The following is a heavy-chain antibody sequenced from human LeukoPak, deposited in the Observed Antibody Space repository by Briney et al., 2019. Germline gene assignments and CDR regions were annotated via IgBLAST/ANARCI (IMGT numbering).Heavy chain of an antibody. CDR3: ARLYYDFWSGYYTKFDP. J-gene: IGHJ5*02. CDR2: MNPNSGNT. CDR1: GYTFTSYD. D-gene: IGHD3-3*01. V-gene: IGHV1-8*01. Sequence: VASVKVSCKASGYTFTSYDINWVRQATGQGLEWMGWMNPNSGNTGYAQKFQGRVTMTRNTSISTAYMELSSLRSEDTAVYYCARLYYDFWSGYYTKFDPWGQGTLVTVSS.